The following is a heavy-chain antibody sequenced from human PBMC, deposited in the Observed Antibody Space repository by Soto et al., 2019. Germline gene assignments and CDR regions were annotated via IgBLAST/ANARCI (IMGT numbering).Heavy chain of an antibody. CDR1: GFTFDDYA. V-gene: IGHV3-9*01. J-gene: IGHJ4*02. D-gene: IGHD2-15*01. Sequence: EVQLVESGGGLVQPGRSLRLSCAASGFTFDDYAMHWVRRVPGKGLEWVSSISWNSNIIGYADSVKGRFTISRDNATYSLYLQMNSLRPEDTALYYCAKGGPDGFCSGGRCYFDYWGQGTLVTVSS. CDR2: ISWNSNII. CDR3: AKGGPDGFCSGGRCYFDY.